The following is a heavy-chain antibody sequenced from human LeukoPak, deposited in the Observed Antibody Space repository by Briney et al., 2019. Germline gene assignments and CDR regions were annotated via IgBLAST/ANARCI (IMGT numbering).Heavy chain of an antibody. CDR1: GGSISSYY. Sequence: SETLSLTCTVSGGSISSYYWSWIRQPPGKGLEWIGYIYYSGSTNYNPSLKSRVTISVDTSKNQFSLKLSSVTAADTAVYYCARGDWLLYLDYWGQGTLVTVSS. V-gene: IGHV4-59*08. CDR3: ARGDWLLYLDY. D-gene: IGHD3/OR15-3a*01. J-gene: IGHJ4*02. CDR2: IYYSGST.